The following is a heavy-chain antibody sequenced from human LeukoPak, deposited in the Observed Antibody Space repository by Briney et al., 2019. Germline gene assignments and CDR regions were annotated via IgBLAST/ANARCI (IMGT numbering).Heavy chain of an antibody. CDR2: IYYSGST. D-gene: IGHD1-26*01. J-gene: IGHJ4*02. CDR1: GGSISSSSYN. CDR3: ARHRYTGSYSYFDY. Sequence: PSETLSLTCIVSGGSISSSSYNWGWIRQPPGKGLEWIGSIYYSGSTYYNPSLKSRVTISVDTSQNHFSLKLSSVTAADTAVYYCARHRYTGSYSYFDYWGQGTLVTVSS. V-gene: IGHV4-39*01.